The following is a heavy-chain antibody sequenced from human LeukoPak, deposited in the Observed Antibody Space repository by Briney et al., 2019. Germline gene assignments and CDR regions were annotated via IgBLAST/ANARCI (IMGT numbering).Heavy chain of an antibody. Sequence: GASVKVSCKASGYTFTSYGISWVRQAPGQGLEWMGWISAYNGNTNYAQKLQGRVTMTTDTSTSTAYMELRSLRSDDTAVYYCARDLRGDMTTVTTGGMDVWGQGTTVTVSS. CDR2: ISAYNGNT. V-gene: IGHV1-18*01. CDR1: GYTFTSYG. CDR3: ARDLRGDMTTVTTGGMDV. D-gene: IGHD4-17*01. J-gene: IGHJ6*02.